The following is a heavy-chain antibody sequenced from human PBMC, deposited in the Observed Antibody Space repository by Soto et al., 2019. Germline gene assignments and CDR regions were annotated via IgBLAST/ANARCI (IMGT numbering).Heavy chain of an antibody. Sequence: GGSLRLSCAASGFTFSNFGMHWVRQAPGKGLEWVAVIWSDGSNKYYADSMKGRFTISRDNSKNTLYLQMNSLRAEDTAVYYCARSVGATSFYFDYWGQGTLVTVSS. CDR3: ARSVGATSFYFDY. J-gene: IGHJ4*02. CDR2: IWSDGSNK. CDR1: GFTFSNFG. D-gene: IGHD1-26*01. V-gene: IGHV3-33*01.